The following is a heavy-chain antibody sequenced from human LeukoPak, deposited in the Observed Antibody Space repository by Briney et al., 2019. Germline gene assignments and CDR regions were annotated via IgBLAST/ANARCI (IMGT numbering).Heavy chain of an antibody. CDR1: GFTFSSFE. CDR3: ARAGEQLVLESDY. CDR2: ISASGSGSTI. Sequence: PGGSLRLSCAASGFTFSSFEVNWVRQAPGKGLEWLSYISASGSGSTIYYADSVKGRFTISRDNAKNSLYLQMNSLRAEDTAVYYCARAGEQLVLESDYWGQGTLVTVSS. V-gene: IGHV3-48*03. D-gene: IGHD6-6*01. J-gene: IGHJ4*02.